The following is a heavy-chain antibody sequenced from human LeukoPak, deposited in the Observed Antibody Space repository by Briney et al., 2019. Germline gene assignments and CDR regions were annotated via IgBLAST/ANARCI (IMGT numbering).Heavy chain of an antibody. CDR3: AAQYYYGSGIYYDAESFHH. D-gene: IGHD3-10*01. Sequence: SETLSLTCTVSGGSISGYYWTWIRQPPGRGLEWIGYVSYSGSTNYNPSLKSRVTISLDTSKNQFSLRLSSVTAADTAVYYCAAQYYYGSGIYYDAESFHHWGQGTLVTVSS. CDR2: VSYSGST. V-gene: IGHV4-59*12. CDR1: GGSISGYY. J-gene: IGHJ1*01.